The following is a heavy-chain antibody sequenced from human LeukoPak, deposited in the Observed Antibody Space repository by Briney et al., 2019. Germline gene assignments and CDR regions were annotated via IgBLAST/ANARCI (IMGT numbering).Heavy chain of an antibody. CDR2: IYTSGST. V-gene: IGHV4-61*02. CDR3: AGDQGGTTWYYYGMDV. J-gene: IGHJ6*02. CDR1: GGSISSGSYY. Sequence: SETLSLTCTVSGGSISSGSYYWSWIRQPAGKGLEWIGRIYTSGSTNYNPSLKSRVTISEDTSKNHFSLKLSSVTAADTAVYYCAGDQGGTTWYYYGMDVWGQGTTVTVSS. D-gene: IGHD1-7*01.